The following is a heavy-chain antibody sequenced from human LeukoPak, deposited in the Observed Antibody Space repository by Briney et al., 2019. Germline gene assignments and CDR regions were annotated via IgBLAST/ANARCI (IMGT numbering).Heavy chain of an antibody. CDR3: ARDGSGTGRFDP. Sequence: SETLSLTCTVSGGSISSGGYYWSWIRQHPGKGLEWIGYIYYSGSTYYNPSLKSRVTISVDTSKNQFSLKLSSVTAADTAVYYCARDGSGTGRFDPWGQGTLVAVSS. D-gene: IGHD1-1*01. V-gene: IGHV4-31*03. CDR2: IYYSGST. CDR1: GGSISSGGYY. J-gene: IGHJ5*02.